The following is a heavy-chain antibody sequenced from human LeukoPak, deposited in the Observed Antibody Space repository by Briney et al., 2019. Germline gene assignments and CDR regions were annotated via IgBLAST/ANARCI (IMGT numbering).Heavy chain of an antibody. Sequence: SETLSLTCTVSSGSISTSNYYWGWVRQPPGKALEWIGNIFYSGSTYYSPSLKSRVTISLDTSRNQFSLKLNSVSAADTAVYYCARLTVPLRFDPWGQGTLVTVSS. CDR3: ARLTVPLRFDP. V-gene: IGHV4-39*07. D-gene: IGHD2-2*01. CDR1: SGSISTSNYY. J-gene: IGHJ5*02. CDR2: IFYSGST.